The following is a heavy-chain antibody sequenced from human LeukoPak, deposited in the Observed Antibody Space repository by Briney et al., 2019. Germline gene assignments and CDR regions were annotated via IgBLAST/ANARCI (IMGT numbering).Heavy chain of an antibody. Sequence: GGSLRLSCAASGFTFSNYWMSWVRQAPGKGLEWVANINQDGSEKYSVDSVTGRFTISRDNPKNSLYLQMNNLRGEDTAIYYCARDKEYCSGGSCYFGSSFDFWGQGTRVSVSS. CDR1: GFTFSNYW. J-gene: IGHJ4*02. V-gene: IGHV3-7*01. CDR3: ARDKEYCSGGSCYFGSSFDF. CDR2: INQDGSEK. D-gene: IGHD2-15*01.